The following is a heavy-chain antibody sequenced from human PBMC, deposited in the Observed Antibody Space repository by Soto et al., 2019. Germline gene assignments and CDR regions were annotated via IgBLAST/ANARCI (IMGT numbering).Heavy chain of an antibody. CDR2: ISGSGGSK. J-gene: IGHJ6*02. Sequence: EVQLLESGGGLVQPGGSLRLSCAASGFTFSSYAMSWVRQAPGKGLVWVSGISGSGGSKYYADSVKGRFTISRDNSKNTLYLQTNSLRAEDTSVYYCAKERGYNYGYDAMDVWGQGTTVTVSS. CDR1: GFTFSSYA. CDR3: AKERGYNYGYDAMDV. D-gene: IGHD5-18*01. V-gene: IGHV3-23*01.